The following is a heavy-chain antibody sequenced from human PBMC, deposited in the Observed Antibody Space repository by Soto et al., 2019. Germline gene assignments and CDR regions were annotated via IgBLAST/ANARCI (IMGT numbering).Heavy chain of an antibody. CDR3: ATRGPVGAY. CDR1: GGSFSGYY. V-gene: IGHV4-34*01. Sequence: SETLSLTCAVYGGSFSGYYWSWIRQPPGKGLEWIGEINHSGSTNYNPSLKSRVTIPVDTSKNQFSLKLSSVTAADTAVYYCATRGPVGAYWGQGTLVTVSS. D-gene: IGHD1-26*01. J-gene: IGHJ4*02. CDR2: INHSGST.